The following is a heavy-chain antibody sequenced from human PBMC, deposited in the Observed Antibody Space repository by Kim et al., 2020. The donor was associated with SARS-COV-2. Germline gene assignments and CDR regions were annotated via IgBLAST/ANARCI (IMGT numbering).Heavy chain of an antibody. CDR3: AREWDDILTGPYFDY. J-gene: IGHJ4*02. D-gene: IGHD3-9*01. CDR1: GFTFSSYG. CDR2: ISYDGSNK. V-gene: IGHV3-33*05. Sequence: GGSLRLSCAASGFTFSSYGMHWVRQAPGKGLEWVAVISYDGSNKYFADSVKGRFTISRDNSKNTLYLQMNSLRAEDTAVYYCAREWDDILTGPYFDYWGQGTLVTVSS.